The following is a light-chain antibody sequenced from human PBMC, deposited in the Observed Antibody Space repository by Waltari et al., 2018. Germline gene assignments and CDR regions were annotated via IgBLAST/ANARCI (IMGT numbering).Light chain of an antibody. CDR3: QKYNSVPLT. J-gene: IGKJ4*01. V-gene: IGKV1-27*01. CDR2: AAS. CDR1: QGISNC. Sequence: DIQMTQSPSSLSASVGDRVTITCRASQGISNCLAWYQQKPGKVPKLLIDAASTLQSGVPSRFSGSGYGTDFTLTISSLQPEDVATYYCQKYNSVPLTFGGGTKVEIK.